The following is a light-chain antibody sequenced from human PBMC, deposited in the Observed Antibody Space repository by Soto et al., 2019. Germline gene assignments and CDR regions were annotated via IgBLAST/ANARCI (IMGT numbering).Light chain of an antibody. CDR3: CSYKSSSPYV. CDR1: SSNIGNNN. V-gene: IGLV2-14*01. CDR2: DVS. J-gene: IGLJ1*01. Sequence: QSVLTQPPSVSAAPGQKVTISCSGSSSNIGNNNVSWFQQYPGKAPKLMIYDVSNRPSGVSNRFSGSKSGNTASLAISWLQAEDEADYYCCSYKSSSPYVFGTGTKVTVL.